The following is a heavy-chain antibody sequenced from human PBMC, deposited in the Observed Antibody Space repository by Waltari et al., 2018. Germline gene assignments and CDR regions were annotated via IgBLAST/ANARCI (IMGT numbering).Heavy chain of an antibody. CDR3: ARGSIAARRGVDY. J-gene: IGHJ4*02. CDR2: ISSSSSYI. V-gene: IGHV3-21*01. CDR1: GFTFSSYS. D-gene: IGHD6-6*01. Sequence: VQLVQSGGGLVKPGGSLRLSCAASGFTFSSYSMNWVRQAPGKGLEWVSSISSSSSYIYYADSVKGRFTISRDNAKNSLYLQMNSLRAEDTAVYYCARGSIAARRGVDYWGQGTLVTVSS.